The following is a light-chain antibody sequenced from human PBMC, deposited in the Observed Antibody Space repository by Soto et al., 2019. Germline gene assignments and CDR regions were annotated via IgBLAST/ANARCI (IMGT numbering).Light chain of an antibody. V-gene: IGLV2-14*01. J-gene: IGLJ2*01. CDR3: SSYTSSSNVV. CDR2: DVS. CDR1: SSDVGGYNY. Sequence: QAVLTQPASVSGSPGQSITISCTGTSSDVGGYNYVSWYQQHPGKAPKLMIYDVSNRPSGVSNRFPGSKSGNTASLTISGLQAEDEADYYCSSYTSSSNVVFGGGTMLTVL.